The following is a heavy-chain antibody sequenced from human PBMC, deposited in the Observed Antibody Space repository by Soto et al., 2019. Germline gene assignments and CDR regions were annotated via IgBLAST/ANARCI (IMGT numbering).Heavy chain of an antibody. CDR3: AGTYYYGSGSYYNFDY. V-gene: IGHV3-21*01. D-gene: IGHD3-10*01. J-gene: IGHJ4*02. CDR1: GFTFSSSS. Sequence: GGSLRLSCAASGFTFSSSSMNWVRQAPGKGLEWVSSISSSSSYIYYADSVKGRFTISRDNAKNSLYLQMNSLRAEDTAVYYCAGTYYYGSGSYYNFDYWGQGTLVTVSS. CDR2: ISSSSSYI.